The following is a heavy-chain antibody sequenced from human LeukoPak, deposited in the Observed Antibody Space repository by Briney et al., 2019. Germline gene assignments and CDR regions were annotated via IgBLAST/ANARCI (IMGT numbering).Heavy chain of an antibody. CDR1: GGTFNNSA. D-gene: IGHD4-17*01. V-gene: IGHV1-69*05. Sequence: SVKVSCKTSGGTFNNSAISWVRQAPGQGLEWLGGIMPLFGTAGYAPKLQGRVTIPKDESTRTVYLELTSLTSDDTAVYYCARDVHGDYGSGWFDPWGQGTLVSVSS. CDR2: IMPLFGTA. J-gene: IGHJ5*02. CDR3: ARDVHGDYGSGWFDP.